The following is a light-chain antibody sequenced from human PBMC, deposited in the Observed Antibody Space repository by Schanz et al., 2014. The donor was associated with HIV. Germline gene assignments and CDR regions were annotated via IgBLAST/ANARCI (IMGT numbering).Light chain of an antibody. Sequence: EITLTQSPGTLSLSPGGRATLSCGASQRLSSSYLAWYQQKRDQPPRLVIYATSTRAAGIPDRFSGTGSGTDFTLTISRLEPEDFAVYYCQQYGSSPRLTFGGGTTVEIK. CDR2: ATS. J-gene: IGKJ4*01. CDR3: QQYGSSPRLT. CDR1: QRLSSSY. V-gene: IGKV3-20*01.